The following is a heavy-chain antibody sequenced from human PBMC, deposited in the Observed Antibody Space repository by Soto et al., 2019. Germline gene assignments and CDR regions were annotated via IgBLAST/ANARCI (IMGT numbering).Heavy chain of an antibody. D-gene: IGHD6-25*01. CDR2: ISVSGGST. Sequence: GGSLRVSCAAAGFTFSSFAMSWVRQAPGKGLDWVSAISVSGGSTYYADSVKGRFTISRDNSKNTLYLQMSSLRVEDTAVYYCAKDRLAGNFDYWGQGTQVTVSS. V-gene: IGHV3-23*01. J-gene: IGHJ4*02. CDR1: GFTFSSFA. CDR3: AKDRLAGNFDY.